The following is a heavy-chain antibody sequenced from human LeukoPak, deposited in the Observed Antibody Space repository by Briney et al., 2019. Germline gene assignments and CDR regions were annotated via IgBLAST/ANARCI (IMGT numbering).Heavy chain of an antibody. CDR2: INPNSGGT. D-gene: IGHD2-2*01. CDR1: GYTFTGYY. V-gene: IGHV1-2*02. Sequence: ASVKVSCKASGYTFTGYYMHWVRQAPGQGLEWMVWINPNSGGTNYAQKFQGRVTMTRETSISTAYMEPSRLRSDDSGVYYCASWSGLYQLPSQVGWGQGTLVTVSS. CDR3: ASWSGLYQLPSQVG. J-gene: IGHJ1*01.